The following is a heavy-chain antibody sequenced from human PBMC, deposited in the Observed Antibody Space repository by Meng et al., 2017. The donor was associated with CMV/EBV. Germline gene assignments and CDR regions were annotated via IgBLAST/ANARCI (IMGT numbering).Heavy chain of an antibody. D-gene: IGHD6-13*01. CDR2: INPSGGST. CDR3: ATRPRGAAGTVDY. V-gene: IGHV1-46*01. Sequence: ASVKVSCKASGYTFTSYYMHWVRQAPGQGLEWMGIINPSGGSTSYAQKFQGRATMTRDTSTSTVYMELNSLRSEDTAVYYCATRPRGAAGTVDYWGQGTLVTVSS. CDR1: GYTFTSYY. J-gene: IGHJ4*02.